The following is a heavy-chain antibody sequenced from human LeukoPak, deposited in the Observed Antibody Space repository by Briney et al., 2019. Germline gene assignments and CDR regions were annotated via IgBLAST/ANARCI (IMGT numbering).Heavy chain of an antibody. CDR1: GFTFSTYA. J-gene: IGHJ4*02. CDR2: ISGSGDST. Sequence: PGGSLRLSCAASGFTFSTYAVNWVRQAPGKGLEWVSTISGSGDSTYYADSVKGRFTISRDNSKNTLYLQMNSLRAEDTAVYYCANLSDLKFIAVAGDYWGQGTLVTVSS. D-gene: IGHD6-19*01. V-gene: IGHV3-23*01. CDR3: ANLSDLKFIAVAGDY.